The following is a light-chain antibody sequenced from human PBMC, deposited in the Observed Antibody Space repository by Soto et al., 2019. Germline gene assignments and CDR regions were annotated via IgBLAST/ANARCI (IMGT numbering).Light chain of an antibody. CDR3: LSFDSSLSVV. Sequence: QSVLTQPPSVSGAPGQRVTISCTWSSSNIGAGYDVHWYQQLPGRAPKLLIYGNTNRPSGVPDRFSGSKSGTSASRAITGLQAEDEADYYCLSFDSSLSVVFGGGTKVTVL. CDR2: GNT. V-gene: IGLV1-40*01. CDR1: SSNIGAGYD. J-gene: IGLJ2*01.